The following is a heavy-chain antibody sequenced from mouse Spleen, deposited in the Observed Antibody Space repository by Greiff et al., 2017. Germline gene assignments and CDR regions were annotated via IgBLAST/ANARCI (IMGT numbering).Heavy chain of an antibody. CDR1: GYTFTSYV. J-gene: IGHJ2*01. Sequence: VQLQQSGPELVKPGASVKMSCTASGYTFTSYVMHWVKQTPGQGLEWIGYINPYNDGTKYNEKFKGKATLTSDKSSSTAYMELSSLTSEGSAVYYCARGNDGSPFDYWGQGTTLTVSS. CDR3: ARGNDGSPFDY. D-gene: IGHD1-1*01. CDR2: INPYNDGT. V-gene: IGHV1-14*01.